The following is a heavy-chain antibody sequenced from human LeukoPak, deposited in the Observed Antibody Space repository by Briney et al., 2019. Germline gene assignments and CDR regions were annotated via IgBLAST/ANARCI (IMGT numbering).Heavy chain of an antibody. D-gene: IGHD5-12*01. V-gene: IGHV1-18*01. J-gene: IGHJ6*02. Sequence: GASVKVSCKASGYTFTSYGISWVRQAPGQGLEWMGWISAYNGNTNYAQKLQGRVTMTTDTSTSTAYMELRSLRSDDTAVYYCARDSGYDPSYYYGMDVWGQGTTVTVSS. CDR2: ISAYNGNT. CDR3: ARDSGYDPSYYYGMDV. CDR1: GYTFTSYG.